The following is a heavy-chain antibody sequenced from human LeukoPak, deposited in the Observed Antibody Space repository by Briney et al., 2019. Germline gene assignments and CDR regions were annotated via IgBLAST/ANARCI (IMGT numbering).Heavy chain of an antibody. V-gene: IGHV3-23*01. Sequence: GGSLRLSCAASGFTFSSYAMTWVRQAPGKGLEWVSAITGGGGSTYYANSVKGRFTISRDNSKNTLYLQMNSLRADDTAVYYCAKDRGYSTYDNFDYWGQGTLVTVSS. CDR1: GFTFSSYA. CDR2: ITGGGGST. D-gene: IGHD5-12*01. J-gene: IGHJ4*02. CDR3: AKDRGYSTYDNFDY.